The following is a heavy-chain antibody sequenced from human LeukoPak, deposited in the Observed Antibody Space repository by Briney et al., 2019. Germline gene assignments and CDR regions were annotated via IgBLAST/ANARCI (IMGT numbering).Heavy chain of an antibody. CDR2: ISSSSSYI. CDR1: GFTFSSYS. Sequence: GGSLRLSCAASGFTFSSYSMNWVRQAPGKGLEWVSSISSSSSYIYYADSVKGRFTISRDNAKNSLYLQMNSLRAEDTAVYYCARALDGLPWNYYYGMDVWGKGTTVTVSS. J-gene: IGHJ6*04. CDR3: ARALDGLPWNYYYGMDV. D-gene: IGHD1-1*01. V-gene: IGHV3-21*01.